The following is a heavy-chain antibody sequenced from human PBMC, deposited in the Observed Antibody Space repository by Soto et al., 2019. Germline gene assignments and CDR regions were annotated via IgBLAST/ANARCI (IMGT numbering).Heavy chain of an antibody. CDR1: GGSVSSGSYY. D-gene: IGHD3-3*01. V-gene: IGHV4-61*01. CDR3: ARDKDTIFGVVIRRHDAFDI. CDR2: IYYSGST. J-gene: IGHJ3*02. Sequence: SETLSLTCTVSGGSVSSGSYYWSWIRQPPGKGLEWIGYIYYSGSTNYNPSLKSRVTISVDTSKNQFSLKLSSVTAADTAVYYCARDKDTIFGVVIRRHDAFDIWGQGTMVTVSS.